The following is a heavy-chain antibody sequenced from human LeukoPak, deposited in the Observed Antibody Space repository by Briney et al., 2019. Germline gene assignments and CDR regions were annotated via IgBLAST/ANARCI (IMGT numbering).Heavy chain of an antibody. Sequence: ASVKVSCKASGYTFTGYYMHWVRQAPGQGLEWMGWINPNSGGTNYAQKFQGRVTMTRDTSISTAYMELSRLRSDDTAVYYCARSANRGGGRAGWFDPWGQGTLVTVSS. D-gene: IGHD2-15*01. CDR1: GYTFTGYY. CDR3: ARSANRGGGRAGWFDP. V-gene: IGHV1-2*02. J-gene: IGHJ5*02. CDR2: INPNSGGT.